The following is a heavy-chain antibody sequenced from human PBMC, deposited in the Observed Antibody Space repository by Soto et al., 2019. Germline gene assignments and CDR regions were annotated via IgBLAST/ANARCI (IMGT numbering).Heavy chain of an antibody. D-gene: IGHD3-3*01. Sequence: GGSLRLSCAASGFTFSSYGMHWVRQAPGKGLEWVAVISYDGSNKYYADSVKGRFTISRDNSKNTLYLQMNSLRAEDTAVYYCAKEGSVAPYYDFWSGYYGMDVWGQGTTVTVSS. CDR3: AKEGSVAPYYDFWSGYYGMDV. J-gene: IGHJ6*02. CDR1: GFTFSSYG. CDR2: ISYDGSNK. V-gene: IGHV3-30*18.